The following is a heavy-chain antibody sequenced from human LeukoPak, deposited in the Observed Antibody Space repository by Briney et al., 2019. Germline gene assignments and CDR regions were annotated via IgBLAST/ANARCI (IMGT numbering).Heavy chain of an antibody. Sequence: ASVKVSCKASGYTFTSYYMHWVRQAPGQGLEWMGIINPSGGSTSYAQKFQGRVTMTRDMSTSTVYMELSSLRSEDTAVYYCARGPPTYYDFWSGYGDAFDIWGQGTMVTVSS. CDR2: INPSGGST. J-gene: IGHJ3*02. CDR1: GYTFTSYY. CDR3: ARGPPTYYDFWSGYGDAFDI. V-gene: IGHV1-46*01. D-gene: IGHD3-3*01.